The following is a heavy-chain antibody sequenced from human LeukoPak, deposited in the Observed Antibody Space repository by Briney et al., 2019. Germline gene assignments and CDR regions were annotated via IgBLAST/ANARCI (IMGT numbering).Heavy chain of an antibody. D-gene: IGHD5-12*01. Sequence: GGSLRLSCATSGFTFSDHALHWVRQAPGKGLQYVSAISRNGTRTFYADSVKDRLTISRDNSTKTLYLQMGSLRVEDMGVYYCVRDSFYTGYDRGFGYWGQGTLVTVSS. CDR2: ISRNGTRT. CDR1: GFTFSDHA. CDR3: VRDSFYTGYDRGFGY. V-gene: IGHV3-64*02. J-gene: IGHJ4*02.